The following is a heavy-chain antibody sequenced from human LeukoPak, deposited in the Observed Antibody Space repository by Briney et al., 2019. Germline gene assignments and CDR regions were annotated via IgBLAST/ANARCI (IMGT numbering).Heavy chain of an antibody. CDR3: TSPSGYSSGWFPSY. CDR2: IRSKANSYAT. J-gene: IGHJ4*02. V-gene: IGHV3-73*01. D-gene: IGHD6-19*01. Sequence: GGSLRLSCAASGFTFSGSAMHGVRQASGKGLEWVGRIRSKANSYATAYAASVKGRFTISRDDSKNTAYLQMNSLKTEDTAVYYCTSPSGYSSGWFPSYWGQGTLVTVSS. CDR1: GFTFSGSA.